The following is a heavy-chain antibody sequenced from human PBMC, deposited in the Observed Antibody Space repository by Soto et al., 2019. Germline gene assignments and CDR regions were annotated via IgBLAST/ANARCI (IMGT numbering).Heavy chain of an antibody. D-gene: IGHD4-17*01. Sequence: ASVKVSCKASGYTFTSYGISWVRQAPGQGLEWMGWISAYNGNTNNAQKLQGRVTMTTDTSTSTAYMELRSLRSDDTAVYYCARGGYGDYSRTYMDVWGKGTTVTVSS. CDR2: ISAYNGNT. CDR3: ARGGYGDYSRTYMDV. V-gene: IGHV1-18*01. CDR1: GYTFTSYG. J-gene: IGHJ6*03.